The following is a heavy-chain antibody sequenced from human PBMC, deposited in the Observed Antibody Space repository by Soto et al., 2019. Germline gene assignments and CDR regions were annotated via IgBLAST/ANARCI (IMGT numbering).Heavy chain of an antibody. V-gene: IGHV1-18*01. Sequence: QVQLVQSGDEVRKPGSSVKVSCKASGYIFVNYGIAWVRQAPGQGLEWMGWISPYSGNTHYASKVQGRLTMTTDTTTSTAYMGLGSLTTDHKGVYYCAMVDNYVTPTPQDVWGQGTTVTVSS. CDR1: GYIFVNYG. D-gene: IGHD3-16*01. J-gene: IGHJ6*02. CDR2: ISPYSGNT. CDR3: AMVDNYVTPTPQDV.